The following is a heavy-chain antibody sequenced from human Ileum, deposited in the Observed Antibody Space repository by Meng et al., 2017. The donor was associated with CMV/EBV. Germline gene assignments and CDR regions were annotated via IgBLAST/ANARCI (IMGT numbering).Heavy chain of an antibody. CDR3: ARMGSGYDYDYYYGMDV. V-gene: IGHV4-59*01. D-gene: IGHD5-12*01. CDR1: GGSISTYF. J-gene: IGHJ6*02. CDR2: IYYDGNT. Sequence: SETLSLTCTVSGGSISTYFWTWVRQSPGKGLEWIGYIYYDGNTNYNPSLKSRATISLDTSKNEFSLKLNSVTAADTARYYCARMGSGYDYDYYYGMDVWGQGTTVTVSS.